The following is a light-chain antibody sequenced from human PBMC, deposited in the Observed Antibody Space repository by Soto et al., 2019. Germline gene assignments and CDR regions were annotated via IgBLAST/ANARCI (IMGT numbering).Light chain of an antibody. J-gene: IGKJ2*01. CDR2: GGS. Sequence: VISMTQSPSVISASTGDKVTIRCRVSQGINSFLAWYQQKPGKAPNLLISGGSSFQSGAPSRFSGSGSGTDFNLTISDLQSEDLATYYCQQYYFLPYTFGQGTKLQIK. CDR1: QGINSF. V-gene: IGKV1D-8*01. CDR3: QQYYFLPYT.